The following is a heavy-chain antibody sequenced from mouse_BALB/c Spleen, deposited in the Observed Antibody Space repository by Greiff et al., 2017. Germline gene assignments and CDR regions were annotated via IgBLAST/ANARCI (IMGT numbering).Heavy chain of an antibody. CDR3: ARGHDWYFDV. V-gene: IGHV1-61*01. J-gene: IGHJ1*01. Sequence: QVQLQQPGAELLRPGASVQLSCKASGHSFTRYWTNWVKQRPGQGLEWFGMVHPSASETRLNQKFKDKATLTVDKSSSTAYMQLSSPTSEDSAVYYCARGHDWYFDVWSAGTTVTVSS. CDR2: VHPSASET. CDR1: GHSFTRYW. D-gene: IGHD6-1*01.